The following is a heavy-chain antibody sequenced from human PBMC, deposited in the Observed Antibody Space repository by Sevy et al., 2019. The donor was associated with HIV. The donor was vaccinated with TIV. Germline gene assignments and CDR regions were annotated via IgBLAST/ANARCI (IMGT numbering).Heavy chain of an antibody. J-gene: IGHJ4*02. CDR1: GFTFSSYW. Sequence: GGSLRLSCAASGFTFSSYWMSWVRQAPGKGLEWVSTFSFGCGRINYADSVKGRFTISRDDSKNTLFLQMNSLRAEDTATYFCAREGCTQPHDYWGQGTLVTVSS. CDR2: FSFGCGRI. V-gene: IGHV3-23*01. CDR3: AREGCTQPHDY. D-gene: IGHD2-8*01.